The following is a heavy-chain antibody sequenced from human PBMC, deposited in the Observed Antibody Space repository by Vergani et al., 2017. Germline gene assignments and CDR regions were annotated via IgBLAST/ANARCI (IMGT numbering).Heavy chain of an antibody. CDR3: ARRHYVWGSYRYTFDY. Sequence: QVQLVQSGAEVKKPGASVKVSCKASGYTFTSYAMHWVRQAPGQRLEWMGWINTGNGNTKYSQKFQGRVTITRDTSASTAYMALSSLRAEDTAVYYCARRHYVWGSYRYTFDYWGQGTLVTVSS. D-gene: IGHD3-16*02. J-gene: IGHJ4*02. CDR1: GYTFTSYA. V-gene: IGHV1-3*04. CDR2: INTGNGNT.